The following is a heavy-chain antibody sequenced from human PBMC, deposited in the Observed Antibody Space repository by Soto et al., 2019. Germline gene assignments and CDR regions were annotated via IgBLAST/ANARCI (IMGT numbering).Heavy chain of an antibody. D-gene: IGHD4-17*01. Sequence: GGSLRLSCEASGFTFNTYSMHWVRQPPGKGLEWLAAIWYDGTQKYYADSVKGRFITSRDNSKKTLYLEMYSLRAEDTAVYYCARAGGTTVTGLWHFDSWGQGTLVTVSS. V-gene: IGHV3-33*01. CDR1: GFTFNTYS. CDR2: IWYDGTQK. CDR3: ARAGGTTVTGLWHFDS. J-gene: IGHJ4*02.